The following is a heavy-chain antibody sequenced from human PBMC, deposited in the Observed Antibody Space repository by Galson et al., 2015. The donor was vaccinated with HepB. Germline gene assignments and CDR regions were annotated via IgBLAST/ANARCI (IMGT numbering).Heavy chain of an antibody. Sequence: SLRLSCAASGFTFSSYGMHWVRQAPGKGLEWVAVIWYDGSNKYYADSVKGRFTISRDNSKNTLYLQMNSLRAEDTAVYYCAKDLMRSSMTGYYYYYYGMDVWGQGTTVTVSS. V-gene: IGHV3-33*06. CDR1: GFTFSSYG. J-gene: IGHJ6*02. CDR2: IWYDGSNK. CDR3: AKDLMRSSMTGYYYYYYGMDV. D-gene: IGHD3-9*01.